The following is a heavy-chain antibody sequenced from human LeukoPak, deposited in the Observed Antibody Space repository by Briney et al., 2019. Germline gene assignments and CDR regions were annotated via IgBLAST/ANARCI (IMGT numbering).Heavy chain of an antibody. Sequence: GGSLRLSCAASGFTFSSYSMNWVRQAPGKGLEWVSSISSSSSYIYYADSVKGRFTISRDNAKNSLYPQMNGLRAEDTAVYYCARDRQQLVPTNYYYYGMDVWGKGTTVTVSS. D-gene: IGHD6-13*01. V-gene: IGHV3-21*01. CDR2: ISSSSSYI. J-gene: IGHJ6*04. CDR3: ARDRQQLVPTNYYYYGMDV. CDR1: GFTFSSYS.